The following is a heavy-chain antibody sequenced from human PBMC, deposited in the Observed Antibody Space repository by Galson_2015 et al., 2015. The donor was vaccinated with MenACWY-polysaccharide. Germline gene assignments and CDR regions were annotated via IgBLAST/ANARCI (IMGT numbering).Heavy chain of an antibody. CDR2: ISNDGSNK. CDR1: GFTFSTFT. CDR3: ARGGPTYYYGSGTYYKFDS. V-gene: IGHV3-30-3*01. J-gene: IGHJ4*02. D-gene: IGHD3-10*01. Sequence: SLRLSCAASGFTFSTFTMHWVRQAPGKGLEWVAVISNDGSNKYYADSVKGRFTISRDNSKNTLYLQMNSLRAEDTAVYYCARGGPTYYYGSGTYYKFDSWGQGTLVTASS.